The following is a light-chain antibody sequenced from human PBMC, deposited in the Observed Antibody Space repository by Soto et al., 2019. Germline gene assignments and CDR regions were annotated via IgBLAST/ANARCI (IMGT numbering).Light chain of an antibody. Sequence: QSVLTQPRSVSGSPGQSVTISCTGTTGDVGIYNFVSWYQLHPGKAPKLMIYDASKRPSGVPDRFSASKSGNTASLTISGLQAEDEADYSCCSYAGSFTWVFGGGTKVTVL. J-gene: IGLJ3*02. V-gene: IGLV2-11*01. CDR2: DAS. CDR3: CSYAGSFTWV. CDR1: TGDVGIYNF.